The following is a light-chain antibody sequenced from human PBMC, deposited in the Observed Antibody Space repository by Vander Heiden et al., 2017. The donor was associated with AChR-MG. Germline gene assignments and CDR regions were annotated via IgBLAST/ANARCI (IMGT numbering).Light chain of an antibody. CDR1: NIGIKS. CDR2: YDS. CDR3: QVWDSSSHHYWV. J-gene: IGLJ3*02. V-gene: IGLV3-21*04. Sequence: SYVLTQPPSVSVAPGKTARITCGGNNIGIKSVHWYQQRPGQAPVLVIYYDSDRPSGIPERFSGSNSGNTATLTISRVEAGDEADYYCQVWDSSSHHYWVFGGGTRLTVL.